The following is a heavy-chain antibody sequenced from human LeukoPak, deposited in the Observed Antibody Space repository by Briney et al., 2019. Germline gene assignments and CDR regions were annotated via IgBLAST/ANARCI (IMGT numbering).Heavy chain of an antibody. CDR3: ARHVVVVAATPRWFDP. CDR2: IYYSGST. J-gene: IGHJ5*02. CDR1: GGSISSSSYY. V-gene: IGHV4-39*01. Sequence: SETLSLTCTVSGGSISSSSYYWGWIRQPPGKGLEWMGSIYYSGSTYYNPSLKSRITISVDTSKNQFSLKLSSVTAADTAVYYCARHVVVVAATPRWFDPWGQGTLVTVSS. D-gene: IGHD2-15*01.